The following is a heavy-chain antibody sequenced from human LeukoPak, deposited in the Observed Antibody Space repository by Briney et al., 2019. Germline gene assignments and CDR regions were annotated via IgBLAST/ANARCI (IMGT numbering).Heavy chain of an antibody. Sequence: GGSLRLSCAASGFTFSSYWMSWVRQAPGKGLEWLAHIKQDGSEKYYVGSVKGRFTISRDNAKNSLDLQMTSLRADDTAVYYCARERGGFCSGTTCYKAFDIWGRGTMVTVSS. D-gene: IGHD2-2*02. CDR3: ARERGGFCSGTTCYKAFDI. CDR1: GFTFSSYW. CDR2: IKQDGSEK. J-gene: IGHJ3*02. V-gene: IGHV3-7*01.